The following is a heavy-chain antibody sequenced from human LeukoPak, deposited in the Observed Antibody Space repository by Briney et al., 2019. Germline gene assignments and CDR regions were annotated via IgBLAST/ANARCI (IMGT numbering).Heavy chain of an antibody. D-gene: IGHD2-2*01. J-gene: IGHJ4*02. V-gene: IGHV4-39*01. CDR3: ARHAKGVVVPAAPFDY. CDR1: GGSISSSSYY. CDR2: IYYSGST. Sequence: TPSETLSLTCTVSGGSISSSSYYWGWIRQPPGKGLEWIGSIYYSGSTYYNPSLKSRVTISVDTSKNQFSLKLSSVTAADTAVYYCARHAKGVVVPAAPFDYWGQGTLVTVS.